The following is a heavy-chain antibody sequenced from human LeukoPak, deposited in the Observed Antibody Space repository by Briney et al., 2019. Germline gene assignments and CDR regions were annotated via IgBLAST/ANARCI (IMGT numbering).Heavy chain of an antibody. V-gene: IGHV3-30*03. J-gene: IGHJ4*02. Sequence: PGGSLRLSCAVSGFTFTTYGMHWVRQAPGKGLEWVALISFDGSEKYYADSVKGRFTISRDNSKNTLYLQMNSLRAEDTAVYYCARVLNHYYDSSGFDYWGQGTLVTVSS. D-gene: IGHD3-22*01. CDR1: GFTFTTYG. CDR3: ARVLNHYYDSSGFDY. CDR2: ISFDGSEK.